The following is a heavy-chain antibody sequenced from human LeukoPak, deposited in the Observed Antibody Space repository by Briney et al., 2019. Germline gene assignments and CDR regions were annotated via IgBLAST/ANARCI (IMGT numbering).Heavy chain of an antibody. CDR3: AKVPAAHCGGDCYYDY. CDR2: ISGSGGST. V-gene: IGHV3-23*01. J-gene: IGHJ4*02. Sequence: GGSLRLSCAASGFTFSSYAMSWVRQAPGKGLEWVSAISGSGGSTYYAGSVKGRFTISRDNSKNTLYLQMNSLRAEDTAVYYCAKVPAAHCGGDCYYDYWGQGTLVTVSS. CDR1: GFTFSSYA. D-gene: IGHD2-21*02.